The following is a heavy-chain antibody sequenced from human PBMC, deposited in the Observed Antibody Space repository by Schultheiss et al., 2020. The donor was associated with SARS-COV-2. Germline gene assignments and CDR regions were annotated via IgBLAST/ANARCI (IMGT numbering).Heavy chain of an antibody. CDR2: IIPIFGTA. Sequence: SVKVSCKASGGTFSSYAISWVRQAPGQGLEWMGGIIPIFGTANYAQKFQGRVTITADESTSTAYMELSSLRSEDTAVYYCARDLTGYSGYEDRGYYYYYGMDVWGQGTTVTVSS. CDR1: GGTFSSYA. D-gene: IGHD5-12*01. V-gene: IGHV1-69*13. CDR3: ARDLTGYSGYEDRGYYYYYGMDV. J-gene: IGHJ6*02.